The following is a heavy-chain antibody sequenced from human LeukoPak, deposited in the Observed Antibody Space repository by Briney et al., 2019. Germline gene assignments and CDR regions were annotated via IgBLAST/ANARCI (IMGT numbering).Heavy chain of an antibody. D-gene: IGHD6-6*01. J-gene: IGHJ4*02. Sequence: TGRSLRLSCAASGFTFSSYAMHWVRQAPGKGLEWVAVISYDGSNKYYADSVKGRFTISRDNSKNTLYLQMNSLRAEDTAAYYCARDGYVAARPFDYWGQGTLVTVSS. CDR3: ARDGYVAARPFDY. CDR1: GFTFSSYA. CDR2: ISYDGSNK. V-gene: IGHV3-30*01.